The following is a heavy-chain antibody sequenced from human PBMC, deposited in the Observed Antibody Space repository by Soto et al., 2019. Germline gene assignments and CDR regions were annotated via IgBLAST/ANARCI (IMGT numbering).Heavy chain of an antibody. CDR3: ARDRGYCSGGSCYSYYGMDV. CDR1: GFTFSSYA. J-gene: IGHJ6*02. D-gene: IGHD2-15*01. CDR2: ISYDGSNK. V-gene: IGHV3-30-3*01. Sequence: GGSRLSCAASGFTFSSYAMHWVRQAPGKGLEWVAVISYDGSNKYYADSVKGRFTISRDNSKNTLYLQMNSLRAEDTAVYYCARDRGYCSGGSCYSYYGMDVWGQGTTVTVSS.